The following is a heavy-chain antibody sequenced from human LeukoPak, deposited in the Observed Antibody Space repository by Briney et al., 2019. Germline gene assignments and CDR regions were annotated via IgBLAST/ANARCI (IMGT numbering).Heavy chain of an antibody. CDR1: GFIFSRYG. V-gene: IGHV3-23*01. CDR3: ARDSGHFDY. J-gene: IGHJ4*02. CDR2: ISGSGGTT. Sequence: GGSLRLSCAASGFIFSRYGMSWVRQAPGKGLEWVSAISGSGGTTYYADSVKGRFTISRDNSKNTLYLQINSLRSDDTAVYYCARDSGHFDYWGQGTLVTVSS.